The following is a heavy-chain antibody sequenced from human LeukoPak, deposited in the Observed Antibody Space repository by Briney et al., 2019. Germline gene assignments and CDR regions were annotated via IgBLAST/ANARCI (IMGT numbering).Heavy chain of an antibody. CDR2: IDPSDSYT. CDR1: GYSFTSYW. V-gene: IGHV5-10-1*01. CDR3: ARLESGSYYNRGDAFDI. J-gene: IGHJ3*02. Sequence: GESLRISCKGSGYSFTSYWISWVRQMPGKGLEWMGRIDPSDSYTNYSPSFQGHVTISADKSISTAYLQWSSLKASDTAMYYCARLESGSYYNRGDAFDIWGQGTMVTVSS. D-gene: IGHD3-10*01.